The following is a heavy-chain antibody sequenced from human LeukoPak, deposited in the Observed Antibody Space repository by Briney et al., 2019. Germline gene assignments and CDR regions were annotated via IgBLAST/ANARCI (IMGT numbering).Heavy chain of an antibody. J-gene: IGHJ5*02. CDR2: INHSEST. CDR3: AREAQDIVVVPAAHLPWFDP. CDR1: GGSFSGYY. Sequence: TETLSLTCAVYGGSFSGYYWSWIRQPPGKGLEWIGEINHSESTNYNPSLKSRVTISVDTSKNQFSLKLSSVTAADTAVYYCAREAQDIVVVPAAHLPWFDPWGQGTLVTVSS. V-gene: IGHV4-34*01. D-gene: IGHD2-2*01.